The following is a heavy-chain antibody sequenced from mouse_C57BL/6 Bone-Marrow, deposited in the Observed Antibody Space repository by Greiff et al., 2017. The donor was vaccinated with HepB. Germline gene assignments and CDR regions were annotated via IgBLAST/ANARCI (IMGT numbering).Heavy chain of an antibody. V-gene: IGHV1-74*01. CDR1: GYTFTSYW. CDR2: IHPSDSDT. Sequence: QVQLKQPGAELVKPGASVKVSCKASGYTFTSYWMHWVKQRPGQGLEWIGRIHPSDSDTNYNQKFKGKAKLTVDKSSSTVYMQLSSLTSEDSAVCYCAISYYAMDYWGQGTSVTVSS. CDR3: AISYYAMDY. J-gene: IGHJ4*01.